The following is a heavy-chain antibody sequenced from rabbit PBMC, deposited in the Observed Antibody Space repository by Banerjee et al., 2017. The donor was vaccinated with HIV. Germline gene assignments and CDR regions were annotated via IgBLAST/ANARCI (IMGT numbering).Heavy chain of an antibody. CDR2: INTSSGNA. D-gene: IGHD1-1*01. Sequence: QEQLEESGGDLVKPGASLTLTCTASGFSFSSYGVSWVRQAPGKGLEWIGCINTSSGNAVYASWAKGRFTISKTSSTTVTLQMTSLTAADTATYFCASGYSDVYFSLWGPGTLVTVS. CDR3: ASGYSDVYFSL. V-gene: IGHV1S45*01. CDR1: GFSFSSYG. J-gene: IGHJ4*01.